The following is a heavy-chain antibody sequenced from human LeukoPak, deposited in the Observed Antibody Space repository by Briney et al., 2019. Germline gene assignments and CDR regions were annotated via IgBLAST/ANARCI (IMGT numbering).Heavy chain of an antibody. J-gene: IGHJ4*02. V-gene: IGHV3-7*01. D-gene: IGHD7-27*01. Sequence: GGSLRLSCVASGFTFNSFFLNWVRLTPGRELEWLACISQDGSETFYMDSVRGRFTISRDNTKNSLYLQMDSLRAEDTAVYFCVRDLGHSRHYFEYWGQGALVTVSS. CDR2: ISQDGSET. CDR3: VRDLGHSRHYFEY. CDR1: GFTFNSFF.